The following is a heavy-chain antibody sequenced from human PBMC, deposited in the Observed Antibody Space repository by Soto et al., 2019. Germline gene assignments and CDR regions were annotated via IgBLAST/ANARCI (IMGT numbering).Heavy chain of an antibody. J-gene: IGHJ4*02. CDR3: ASPYAISFHY. V-gene: IGHV3-11*01. D-gene: IGHD2-8*01. Sequence: GSLRLSCAASGFTFSDHYMGWLRQAPGKGLEWVSYISSSGSTIYYADSVKGRFTISRDNAKNSLYLQMNSLRAEDTAVYYCASPYAISFHYWGQGALVPVSS. CDR1: GFTFSDHY. CDR2: ISSSGSTI.